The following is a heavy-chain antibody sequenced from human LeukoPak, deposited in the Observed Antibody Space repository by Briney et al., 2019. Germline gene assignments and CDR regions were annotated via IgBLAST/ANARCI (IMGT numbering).Heavy chain of an antibody. V-gene: IGHV3-48*03. Sequence: GGSLRLSCAASGFTFSSYEMNWVRQAPGKGLEWGSYISSSGSTIYYADSVKGRFTISRDNAKNSLYLQMNSLRAEDTAVYYCARDIQSIAARPKPFDSWGQGTLVTVSS. J-gene: IGHJ4*02. CDR2: ISSSGSTI. D-gene: IGHD6-6*01. CDR3: ARDIQSIAARPKPFDS. CDR1: GFTFSSYE.